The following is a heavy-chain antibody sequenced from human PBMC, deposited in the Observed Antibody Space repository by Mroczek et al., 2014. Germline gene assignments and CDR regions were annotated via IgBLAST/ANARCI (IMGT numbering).Heavy chain of an antibody. J-gene: IGHJ5*02. CDR2: ISYDGSNK. CDR1: GFTFSSYG. Sequence: QVQLVESGGGVVQPGRSLRLSCAASGFTFSSYGMHWVRQAPGKGLEWVAVISYDGSNKYYADSVKGRFTISRDNSKNTLYLQMNSLRAEDTAVYYCARDMRGSGIPWFDPWGQGTLVTVSS. D-gene: IGHD3-10*01. V-gene: IGHV3-30*03. CDR3: ARDMRGSGIPWFDP.